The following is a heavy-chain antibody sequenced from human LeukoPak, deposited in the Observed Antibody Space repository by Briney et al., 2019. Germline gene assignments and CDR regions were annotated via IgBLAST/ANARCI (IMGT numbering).Heavy chain of an antibody. CDR1: GFTVSSNY. V-gene: IGHV3-48*01. Sequence: GGSLRLSCAASGFTVSSNYMNWVRQAPGKGLEWVSYISSSSANIYYAASVKGRFTISRDNAKNSLSLQMNSLRAEDTAVYYCARGRSGYYFDYWGQGTLVTVSS. J-gene: IGHJ4*02. CDR2: ISSSSANI. D-gene: IGHD6-25*01. CDR3: ARGRSGYYFDY.